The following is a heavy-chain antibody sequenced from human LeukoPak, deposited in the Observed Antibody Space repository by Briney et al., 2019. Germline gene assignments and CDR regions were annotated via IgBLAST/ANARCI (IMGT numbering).Heavy chain of an antibody. CDR3: ARVLSGSYYGY. J-gene: IGHJ4*02. D-gene: IGHD1-26*01. V-gene: IGHV3-20*04. CDR1: GFTFDDYG. Sequence: GGSLRLSCAASGFTFDDYGMSWGRQAPGKGLEWVSGINWNGGSTGYADSVKGRFTISRDNAKNSLYLQMNSLRAEDTALYYCARVLSGSYYGYWGQGTPVTVSS. CDR2: INWNGGST.